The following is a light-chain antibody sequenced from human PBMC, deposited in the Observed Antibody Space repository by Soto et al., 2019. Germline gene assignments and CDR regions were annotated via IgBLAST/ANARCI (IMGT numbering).Light chain of an antibody. CDR3: SSYTSSATLV. V-gene: IGLV2-14*02. CDR2: EVN. Sequence: QSVLTQPASVSGSPGQSITISCTGTSSDVGSYDLVSWYQQHPGKAPKLMIYEVNDRPSGVSPRFSGSRSGNTASLTISGLQAEDEADYYCSSYTSSATLVFGTGTKLTVL. J-gene: IGLJ1*01. CDR1: SSDVGSYDL.